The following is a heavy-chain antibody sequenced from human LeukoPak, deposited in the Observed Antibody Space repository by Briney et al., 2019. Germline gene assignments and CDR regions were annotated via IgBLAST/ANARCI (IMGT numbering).Heavy chain of an antibody. CDR2: INPSGGST. V-gene: IGHV1-46*01. D-gene: IGHD3-22*01. CDR3: ARALFLYYYDSSGYSPPFDY. CDR1: GYTFTSYY. Sequence: ASVKVSCKASGYTFTSYYMHWVRQAPGQGLEWMGIINPSGGSTSYAQKFQGRVTMTRDMSTSTVYMELSSLRSEDTAVYYCARALFLYYYDSSGYSPPFDYWGQGTLVTVSS. J-gene: IGHJ4*02.